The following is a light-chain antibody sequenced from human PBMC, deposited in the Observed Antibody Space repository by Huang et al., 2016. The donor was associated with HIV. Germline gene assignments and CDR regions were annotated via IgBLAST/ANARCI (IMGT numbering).Light chain of an antibody. J-gene: IGKJ4*01. V-gene: IGKV1-39*01. CDR2: AAS. Sequence: DIQMTQSPSSLSASVGDRVTITCRTSQNIGSYLNWYQQTRGRAPDLLIYAASNLQGGVPSRFNGSGSGTDFTLTISSLQPEDIASYYCQQTYTTPLTFGGRTKVEIK. CDR3: QQTYTTPLT. CDR1: QNIGSY.